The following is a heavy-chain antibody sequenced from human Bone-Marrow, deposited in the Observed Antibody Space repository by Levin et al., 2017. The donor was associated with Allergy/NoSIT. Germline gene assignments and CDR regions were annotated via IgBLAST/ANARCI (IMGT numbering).Heavy chain of an antibody. CDR1: GGSISSGDYY. V-gene: IGHV4-30-4*01. Sequence: SQTLSLTCTVSGGSISSGDYYWSWIRQPPGKGLEWIGYIYYSGSTYYNPSLKSRVTISVDTSKNQFSLKLSSVTAADTAVYYCARDLPYSGRLYYFDYWGQGTLVTVSS. CDR2: IYYSGST. D-gene: IGHD1-26*01. CDR3: ARDLPYSGRLYYFDY. J-gene: IGHJ4*02.